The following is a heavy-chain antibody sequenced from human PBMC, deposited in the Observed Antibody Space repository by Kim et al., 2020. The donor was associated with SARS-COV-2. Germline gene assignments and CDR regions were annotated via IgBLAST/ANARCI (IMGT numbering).Heavy chain of an antibody. Sequence: SLKSRVTISVDPSKNQFSRKLSSVTAADTAVYYCARLNYYDSSGYYEFDYWGQGTLVTVSS. J-gene: IGHJ4*02. V-gene: IGHV4-39*01. CDR3: ARLNYYDSSGYYEFDY. D-gene: IGHD3-22*01.